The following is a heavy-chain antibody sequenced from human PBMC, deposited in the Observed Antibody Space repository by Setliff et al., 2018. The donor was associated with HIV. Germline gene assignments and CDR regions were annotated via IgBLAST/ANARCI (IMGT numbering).Heavy chain of an antibody. CDR3: ARRGSNLPSGFDI. D-gene: IGHD3-3*01. Sequence: HPGGSLRLSCAASGFTFSSYWMSWVRQAPGKGLEWVANINQDGSEKYYVDSVKGRFTISRDNAKNSLYLQMNSLRAEDTAVYYCARRGSNLPSGFDIWGQGTMVTVSS. CDR1: GFTFSSYW. CDR2: INQDGSEK. V-gene: IGHV3-7*01. J-gene: IGHJ3*02.